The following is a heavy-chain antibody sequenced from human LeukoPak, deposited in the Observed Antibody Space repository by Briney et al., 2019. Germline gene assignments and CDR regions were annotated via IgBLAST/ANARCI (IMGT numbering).Heavy chain of an antibody. V-gene: IGHV4-59*01. D-gene: IGHD4-11*01. J-gene: IGHJ5*02. Sequence: PSETLSLTCAVYGGSFTDDFWSWVRQPPGKGLEWIGFIYYTGNTNYNPSLKSRLTISVDTSNNQFSLKVSSVTAADTAVYYCVRSKSGTYSWFDHWGQGTLVTVSS. CDR2: IYYTGNT. CDR1: GGSFTDDF. CDR3: VRSKSGTYSWFDH.